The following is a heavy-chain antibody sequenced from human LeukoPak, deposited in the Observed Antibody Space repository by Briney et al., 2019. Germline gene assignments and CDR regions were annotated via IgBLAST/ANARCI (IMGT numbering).Heavy chain of an antibody. J-gene: IGHJ3*02. Sequence: PSETLSLTCAVYGGSFSGYYWSWIRQPPGKALEWIGNIFYSGSTYYSPSLKSRVTISLDTSRNQFSLRLNSVTAADTAVYYCAKSNGYGLIDIWGQGTMVTVSS. CDR3: AKSNGYGLIDI. CDR1: GGSFSGYY. CDR2: IFYSGST. V-gene: IGHV4-34*12. D-gene: IGHD3-10*01.